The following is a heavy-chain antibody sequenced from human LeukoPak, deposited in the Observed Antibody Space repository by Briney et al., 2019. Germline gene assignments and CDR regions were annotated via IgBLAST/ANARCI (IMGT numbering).Heavy chain of an antibody. D-gene: IGHD6-13*01. CDR2: IYHSGST. J-gene: IGHJ6*03. V-gene: IGHV4-38-2*02. CDR3: ARAVSGSWYYYYYYMDV. Sequence: SETLSLTCTVSGYSISSGYYWGWIRQPPGKGLEWIGSIYHSGSTYYNPSLKSRVTISVDTSKNQFSLKLSSVTAADTAVYYCARAVSGSWYYYYYYMDVWGKGTTVTVSS. CDR1: GYSISSGYY.